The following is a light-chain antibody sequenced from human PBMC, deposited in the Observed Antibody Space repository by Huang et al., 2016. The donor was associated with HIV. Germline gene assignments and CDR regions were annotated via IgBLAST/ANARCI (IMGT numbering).Light chain of an antibody. CDR2: GAS. V-gene: IGKV3-15*01. CDR1: QTVRNN. J-gene: IGKJ1*01. CDR3: QHHKDWSWT. Sequence: EIVLTQSPATLSVSPGERATLSCTTSQTVRNNMAWYQQKPGQAPRLLVQGASTRATGIPARCSGSGSGTEFTLTITSLQSEDFAVYYCQHHKDWSWTFGQGTRVEIK.